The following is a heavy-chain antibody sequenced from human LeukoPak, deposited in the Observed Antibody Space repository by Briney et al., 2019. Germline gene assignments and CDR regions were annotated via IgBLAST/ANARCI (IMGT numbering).Heavy chain of an antibody. V-gene: IGHV3-48*03. Sequence: PGGSLRLSCAASGFTFSSYVMNWVRQAPGKGLEWVSYISSSGSTIYYADSVKGRFTISRDNAKNSLYLQMNSLRAEDTAVYYCATSSRADAFDIWGQGTMVTVSS. J-gene: IGHJ3*02. CDR3: ATSSRADAFDI. CDR1: GFTFSSYV. D-gene: IGHD2-2*01. CDR2: ISSSGSTI.